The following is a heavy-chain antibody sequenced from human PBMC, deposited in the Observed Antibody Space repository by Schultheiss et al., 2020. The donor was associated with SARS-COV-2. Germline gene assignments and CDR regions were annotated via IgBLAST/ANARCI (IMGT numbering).Heavy chain of an antibody. J-gene: IGHJ6*03. CDR3: AKVAGRLRFLEWFYYMDV. CDR2: ISGSGGST. D-gene: IGHD3-3*01. Sequence: GGSLRLSCAASGFTFSSYAMSWVRQAPGKGLEWVSAISGSGGSTYYADSVKGRFTISRDNSKNTLYLQMNSLRAEDTAVYYCAKVAGRLRFLEWFYYMDVWGKGTTVTVSS. V-gene: IGHV3-23*01. CDR1: GFTFSSYA.